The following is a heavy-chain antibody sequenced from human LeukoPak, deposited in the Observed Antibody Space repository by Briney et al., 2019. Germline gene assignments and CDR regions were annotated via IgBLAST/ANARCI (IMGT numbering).Heavy chain of an antibody. Sequence: GESLRLSCAASGFTFSNVWMSWVRQAPGKGLEWVGRIKSEADGRTTDYAAPVKGRFTVSRDDSKNTLYLQMNGLKTEDTALYYCTTDIDYVFAFDNWGQGTMITVSS. CDR2: IKSEADGRTT. V-gene: IGHV3-15*01. CDR1: GFTFSNVW. J-gene: IGHJ3*02. D-gene: IGHD4-17*01. CDR3: TTDIDYVFAFDN.